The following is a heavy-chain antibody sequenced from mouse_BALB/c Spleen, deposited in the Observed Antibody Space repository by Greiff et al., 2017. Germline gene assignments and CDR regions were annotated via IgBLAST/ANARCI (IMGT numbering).Heavy chain of an antibody. CDR1: GYTFTDYE. CDR3: TRRTTVAFDY. V-gene: IGHV1-15*01. CDR2: IDPETGGT. Sequence: QVHVKQSGAELVRPGASVTLSCKASGYTFTDYEMHWVKQTPVHGLEWIGAIDPETGGTAYNQKFKGKATLTADKSSSTAYMELRSLTSEDSAVYYCTRRTTVAFDYWGQGTTLTVSS. D-gene: IGHD1-1*01. J-gene: IGHJ2*01.